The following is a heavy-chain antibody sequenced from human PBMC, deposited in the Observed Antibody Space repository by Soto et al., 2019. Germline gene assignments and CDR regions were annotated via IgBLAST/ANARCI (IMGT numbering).Heavy chain of an antibody. J-gene: IGHJ6*02. Sequence: GGSLRLSCAASGFTLSNFWVHWVRQAPGKGLEWVSRINSGGRSTSYVDSVKGRFTISRDNANNTLYLEMNSLRVEDTAVYFWARGGRYRANYYFGMDVWGQGTTVTVSS. CDR1: GFTLSNFW. D-gene: IGHD1-26*01. CDR3: ARGGRYRANYYFGMDV. CDR2: INSGGRST. V-gene: IGHV3-74*01.